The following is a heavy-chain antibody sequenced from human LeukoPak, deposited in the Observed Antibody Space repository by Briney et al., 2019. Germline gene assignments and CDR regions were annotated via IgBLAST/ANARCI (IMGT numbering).Heavy chain of an antibody. CDR1: GYTFTGYY. CDR3: ASGYSRSWHVLDY. D-gene: IGHD6-13*01. CDR2: INPNSGGT. J-gene: IGHJ4*02. V-gene: IGHV1-2*06. Sequence: GASVKVSCKASGYTFTGYYMHWVRQAPGQGLEWMGRINPNSGGTNYAQKFQGRVTMTRDTSISTAYMELSRLRSDDTAVYYCASGYSRSWHVLDYWGQGTLVTVSS.